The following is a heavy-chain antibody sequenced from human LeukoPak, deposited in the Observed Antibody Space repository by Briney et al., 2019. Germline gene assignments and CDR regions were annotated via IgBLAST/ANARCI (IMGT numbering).Heavy chain of an antibody. CDR1: GGSFSGYY. J-gene: IGHJ4*02. V-gene: IGHV4-34*01. Sequence: SETLSLTCAVYGGSFSGYYWSWIRQPPGKGPEWIGEINHSGSTNYNPSLKSRVTISVDTSKNQFSLKLSSVTAADTAVYYCARGLRASAAAGTLGFDYWGQGTLVTVSS. CDR2: INHSGST. D-gene: IGHD6-13*01. CDR3: ARGLRASAAAGTLGFDY.